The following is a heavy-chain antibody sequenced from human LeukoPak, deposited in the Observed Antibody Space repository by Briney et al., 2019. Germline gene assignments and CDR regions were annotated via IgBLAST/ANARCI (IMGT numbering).Heavy chain of an antibody. CDR1: GFTFSYYG. CDR2: ISYHGSDK. CDR3: ARMAFMDRAYLGFDY. V-gene: IGHV3-30*03. J-gene: IGHJ4*02. D-gene: IGHD3-10*01. Sequence: RGSLRLSCAASGFTFSYYGMHWVRQAPGKGLEWVAVISYHGSDKYFADSVKGRFTISRDNSKNTLYLQMNSLRAEDTAVYYCARMAFMDRAYLGFDYWGQGTLVTVSS.